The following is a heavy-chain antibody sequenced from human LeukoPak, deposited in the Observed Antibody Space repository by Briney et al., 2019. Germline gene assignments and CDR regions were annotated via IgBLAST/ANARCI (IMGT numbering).Heavy chain of an antibody. J-gene: IGHJ4*02. Sequence: GGSLRLSCAASGFTFSSYGMSWVRQAPGKGLEWVSAISGSGGSTYYADSVKGRFTISRDNSKNTLFLHMNSLRAKDTAVYSCAKGYYGSGSYGWFDYWGQRTLVTVSS. V-gene: IGHV3-23*01. CDR1: GFTFSSYG. D-gene: IGHD3-10*01. CDR3: AKGYYGSGSYGWFDY. CDR2: ISGSGGST.